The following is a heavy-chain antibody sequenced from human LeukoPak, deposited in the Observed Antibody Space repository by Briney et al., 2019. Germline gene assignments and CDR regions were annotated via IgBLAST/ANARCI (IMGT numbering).Heavy chain of an antibody. V-gene: IGHV3-23*01. CDR1: GLSFSFYA. Sequence: GGSLRLSCAASGLSFSFYAMSWVRQAPGKGLEWVSSISGGGAGTYYADSVRGRFTISRDNSKNTLYLQMNSLRAEDTALYYCEKAFFRSNIHFDYWGQGALVRVSS. CDR2: ISGGGAGT. J-gene: IGHJ4*02. D-gene: IGHD2/OR15-2a*01. CDR3: EKAFFRSNIHFDY.